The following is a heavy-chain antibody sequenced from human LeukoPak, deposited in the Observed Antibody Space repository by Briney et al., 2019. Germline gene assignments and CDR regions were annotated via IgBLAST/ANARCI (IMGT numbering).Heavy chain of an antibody. Sequence: GGSLRLSCAASGFTVSSNYMSWVRQAPGKGLEWVSAITDSGGDTFHADSVKGRFTISRGNSKNTLFLQMNSLRVEDTAVYYCAKGSSSSRPYYFDYWGQGTLVTVSS. CDR2: ITDSGGDT. CDR3: AKGSSSSRPYYFDY. V-gene: IGHV3-23*01. J-gene: IGHJ4*02. CDR1: GFTVSSNY. D-gene: IGHD6-6*01.